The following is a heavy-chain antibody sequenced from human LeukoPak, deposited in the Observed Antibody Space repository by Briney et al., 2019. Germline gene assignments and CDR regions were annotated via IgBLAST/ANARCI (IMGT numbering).Heavy chain of an antibody. D-gene: IGHD3-3*01. Sequence: PGGSLSLSCAASGFTFSSYAMSWVRQAPGKGLEWVSAISGSGGSTYYADSVKGRFTISRDNTKNTLYLQMNSLRAEDTAVYYCATIWGGYYDYWGQGTLVTVSS. CDR1: GFTFSSYA. CDR3: ATIWGGYYDY. J-gene: IGHJ4*02. V-gene: IGHV3-23*01. CDR2: ISGSGGST.